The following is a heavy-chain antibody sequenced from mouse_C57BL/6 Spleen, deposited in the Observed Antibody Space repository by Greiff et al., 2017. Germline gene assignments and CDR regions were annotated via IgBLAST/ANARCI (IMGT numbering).Heavy chain of an antibody. V-gene: IGHV5-4*03. J-gene: IGHJ2*01. CDR2: ISDGGSYT. CDR3: ARASTGTGFDY. Sequence: EVKLMESGGGLVKPGGSLKLSCAASGFTFSSYAMSWVRQTPEKRLEWVATISDGGSYTYYPDNVKGRFTISRDNAKNNLYLQMSHLKSEDTAMYYCARASTGTGFDYWGQGTTLTVSS. D-gene: IGHD4-1*02. CDR1: GFTFSSYA.